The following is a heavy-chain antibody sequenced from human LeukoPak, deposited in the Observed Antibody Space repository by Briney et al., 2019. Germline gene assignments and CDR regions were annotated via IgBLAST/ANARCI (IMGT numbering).Heavy chain of an antibody. J-gene: IGHJ4*02. CDR2: ISGCGGST. CDR1: GFTFSSYA. D-gene: IGHD6-13*01. V-gene: IGHV3-23*01. CDR3: AKDTLAAAAR. Sequence: GGSLRLSCAASGFTFSSYAMSWVRQAQGQGLEWVSAISGCGGSTYYADSVRGRFTISRDNSKNTLYLQMISVRAEDTAVYYCAKDTLAAAARWGQGTLVTVSS.